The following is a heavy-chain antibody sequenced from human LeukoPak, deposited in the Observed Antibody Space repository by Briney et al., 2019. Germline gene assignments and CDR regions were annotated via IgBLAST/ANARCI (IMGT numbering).Heavy chain of an antibody. CDR3: ARAPGGYGSGSRGAFDI. Sequence: SSETLSLTCTVSGGSISSSSYYWNWIRQPPGKGLEWIGYIYYSGSTNYNPSLKSRVTISVDTSKNQFSLKLSSVTAADTAVYYCARAPGGYGSGSRGAFDIWGQGTIVTVSS. J-gene: IGHJ3*02. CDR2: IYYSGST. V-gene: IGHV4-61*01. D-gene: IGHD3-10*01. CDR1: GGSISSSSYY.